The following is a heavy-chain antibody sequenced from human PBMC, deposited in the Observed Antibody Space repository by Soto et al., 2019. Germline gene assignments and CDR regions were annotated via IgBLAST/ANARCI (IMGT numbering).Heavy chain of an antibody. CDR1: GYSFTSYW. CDR3: ARGRITIFLSSRPHYGMDV. J-gene: IGHJ6*02. D-gene: IGHD3-3*01. CDR2: IYPGDSDT. Sequence: PGESLKISRKGSGYSFTSYWIGWVRQMPGKGLEWMGIIYPGDSDTRYSPSFQGQVTISADKSISTAYLQWSSLKASDTAMYYCARGRITIFLSSRPHYGMDVWGQGTTVTVSS. V-gene: IGHV5-51*01.